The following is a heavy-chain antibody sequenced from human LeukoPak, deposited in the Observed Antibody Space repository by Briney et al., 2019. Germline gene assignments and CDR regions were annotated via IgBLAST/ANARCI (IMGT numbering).Heavy chain of an antibody. Sequence: PGGSLRLSCTASGFTFSRHWMYWVRQAPGKGLVWVSHINSDGSSTSYADSVKGRFTISRDNAKNTLYVQMSSLRAEDTAVYYCARGSRNWGYDAFDIWGQGTMVTVSS. V-gene: IGHV3-74*01. CDR1: GFTFSRHW. J-gene: IGHJ3*02. CDR3: ARGSRNWGYDAFDI. CDR2: INSDGSST. D-gene: IGHD7-27*01.